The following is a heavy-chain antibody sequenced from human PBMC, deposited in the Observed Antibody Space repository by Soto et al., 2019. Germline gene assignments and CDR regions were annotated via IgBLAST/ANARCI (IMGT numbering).Heavy chain of an antibody. Sequence: GGSLRLSCAASGFTFSSYDMHWVRQATGKGLEWVSAIGTAGDTYYPGSVKGRFTISRENAKNSLYLQMNSLRAGDTAVYYCARLVPTDYGMDVWGQGTTVTVSS. J-gene: IGHJ6*02. D-gene: IGHD3-10*01. CDR2: IGTAGDT. CDR1: GFTFSSYD. V-gene: IGHV3-13*01. CDR3: ARLVPTDYGMDV.